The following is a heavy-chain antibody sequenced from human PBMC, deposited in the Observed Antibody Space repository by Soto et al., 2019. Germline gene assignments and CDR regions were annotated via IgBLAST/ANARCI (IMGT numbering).Heavy chain of an antibody. V-gene: IGHV3-33*01. Sequence: GGSLRLSCAASGSTFSSYGMHWVRQAPGKGLEWVAVIWYDGSNKYYADSVKGRFTISRDNSKNTLYLQMNSLRAEDTAVYYCARDSIAAGFDYWGQGTLVTVSS. CDR1: GSTFSSYG. CDR2: IWYDGSNK. J-gene: IGHJ4*02. CDR3: ARDSIAAGFDY. D-gene: IGHD6-25*01.